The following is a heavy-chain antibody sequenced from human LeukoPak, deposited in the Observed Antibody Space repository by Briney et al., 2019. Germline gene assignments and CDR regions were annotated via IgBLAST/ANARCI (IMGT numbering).Heavy chain of an antibody. CDR2: ISSSSSYI. D-gene: IGHD5-12*01. Sequence: GGSLRLSCAASGFTFSSYSMNWVRQAPGKGLEWVSSISSSSSYIYYADSVKGRFTISRDNAKNSPYLQMNSLRAEDTAVYYWARGGRLREYYFDYWGQGTLVTVSS. CDR3: ARGGRLREYYFDY. J-gene: IGHJ4*02. CDR1: GFTFSSYS. V-gene: IGHV3-21*01.